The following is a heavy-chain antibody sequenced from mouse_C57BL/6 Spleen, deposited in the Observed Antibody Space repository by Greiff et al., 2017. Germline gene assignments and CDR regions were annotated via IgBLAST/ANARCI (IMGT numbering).Heavy chain of an antibody. CDR3: ARMNSNIDY. V-gene: IGHV1-69*01. J-gene: IGHJ2*01. CDR2: IDPYDSYT. D-gene: IGHD2-5*01. Sequence: QVQLQQPGAELVMPGASVKLSCKASGYTFTSYWMNWVKQRPGQGLEWIGEIDPYDSYTNYNQKFKGKSTLTVDKSSSQAYMQLSSLTSEDSAVYYCARMNSNIDYWGQGTTRTVSS. CDR1: GYTFTSYW.